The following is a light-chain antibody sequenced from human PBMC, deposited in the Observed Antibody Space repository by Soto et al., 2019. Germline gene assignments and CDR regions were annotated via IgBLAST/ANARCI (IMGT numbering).Light chain of an antibody. CDR3: QQYYSYPTWT. J-gene: IGKJ1*01. CDR2: TAS. V-gene: IGKV1-9*01. CDR1: QGISTY. Sequence: DIQLTQSPSFLSASVGDRVTITCRASQGISTYSAWYQQRPGKAPKLLIHTASTLQSGVPSRFSGSGSGTEFTLTISSLQTEDFATYYCQQYYSYPTWTFGQGTKV.